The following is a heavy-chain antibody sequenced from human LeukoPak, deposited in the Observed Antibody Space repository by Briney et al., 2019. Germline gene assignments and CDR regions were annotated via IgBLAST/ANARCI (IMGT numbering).Heavy chain of an antibody. CDR3: AKPYGSGSSVRVTLVQHYGMDV. V-gene: IGHV3-33*06. J-gene: IGHJ6*02. D-gene: IGHD3-10*01. Sequence: GGSLRLSCAASGFTFSSYGMHWVRQAPGKGLEWVAVIWYDGSNKYYADSVKGRFTISRDNSKNTLYLQMNSLRAEDTAVYYCAKPYGSGSSVRVTLVQHYGMDVWGQGTTVTVSS. CDR2: IWYDGSNK. CDR1: GFTFSSYG.